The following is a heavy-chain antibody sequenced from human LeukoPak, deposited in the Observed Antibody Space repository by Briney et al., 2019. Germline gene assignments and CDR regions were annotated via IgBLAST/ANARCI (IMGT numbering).Heavy chain of an antibody. CDR2: IYHSGST. CDR1: GYSISSGYY. V-gene: IGHV4-38-2*02. D-gene: IGHD6-19*01. J-gene: IGHJ5*02. CDR3: ARQYQWLVPNWFDP. Sequence: NPSETLSLTCTVSGYSISSGYYWGWIRQPPGKGLEWIGSIYHSGSTYYNPSLKSRVTISVDTSKNQFSLKLGSVTAADTAVYYCARQYQWLVPNWFDPWGQGTLVTVSS.